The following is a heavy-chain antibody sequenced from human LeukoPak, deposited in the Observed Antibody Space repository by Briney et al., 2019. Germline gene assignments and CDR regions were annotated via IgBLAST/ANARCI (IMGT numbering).Heavy chain of an antibody. D-gene: IGHD6-19*01. J-gene: IGHJ4*02. CDR2: ISGSGGQK. CDR3: ARHVWTSVWFFDY. V-gene: IGHV3-23*01. CDR1: GFTFSNYA. Sequence: GGSLRLSCAASGFTFSNYALSWVRQAPGKGLEWVSLISGSGGQKDYADSVKGRFTISRDNSRNTLNLQMNSLKAEDTAVYYCARHVWTSVWFFDYWAREPWSPSPQ.